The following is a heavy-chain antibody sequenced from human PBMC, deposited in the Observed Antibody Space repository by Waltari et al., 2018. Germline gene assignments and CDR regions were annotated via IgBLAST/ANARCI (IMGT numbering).Heavy chain of an antibody. CDR1: GYTFTGYY. D-gene: IGHD6-19*01. Sequence: QVQLVQSGAEVKKPGASVKVSCKASGYTFTGYYMHWVRQAPGQGLEWMGWINPNSGGTNYAQKFQGRVTMTRDTSISTAYMELSRLRSDDTAVYYCARDTSSSGWSGWFDPWGQGTLVTVSS. V-gene: IGHV1-2*02. CDR2: INPNSGGT. J-gene: IGHJ5*02. CDR3: ARDTSSSGWSGWFDP.